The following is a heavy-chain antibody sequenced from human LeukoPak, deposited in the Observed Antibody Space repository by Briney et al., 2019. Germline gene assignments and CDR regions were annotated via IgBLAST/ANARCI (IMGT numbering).Heavy chain of an antibody. V-gene: IGHV4-34*01. CDR1: GGSFSGYY. J-gene: IGHJ4*02. CDR2: INHSGST. Sequence: PSETLSLTCAVYGGSFSGYYWSWIRQPPGKGLEWIGEINHSGSTNYNPSLKSRVTISVDTSKNKFSLKLSCITAADTAVYYCAIKRPLYYYGSSGYYYGGSFDYWGQGTLVTVSS. D-gene: IGHD3-22*01. CDR3: AIKRPLYYYGSSGYYYGGSFDY.